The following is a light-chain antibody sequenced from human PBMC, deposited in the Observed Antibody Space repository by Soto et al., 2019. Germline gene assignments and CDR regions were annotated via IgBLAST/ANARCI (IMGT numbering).Light chain of an antibody. CDR3: QQYGSSPRT. J-gene: IGKJ1*01. Sequence: EIGLTQSPATLSVSPGERATLSCRASQSVRSNLAWYQQKPGQAPRLLIYGASSRATGIPDRFSGSGSGTDFTLTISRLEPEDFAVYYCQQYGSSPRTFGQGTK. CDR2: GAS. CDR1: QSVRSN. V-gene: IGKV3-20*01.